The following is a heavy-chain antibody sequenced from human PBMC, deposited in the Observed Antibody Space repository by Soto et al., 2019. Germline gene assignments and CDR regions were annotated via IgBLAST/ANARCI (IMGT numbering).Heavy chain of an antibody. CDR1: GVSVTNGDYY. D-gene: IGHD3-16*01. Sequence: PSETLSLTCAVSGVSVTNGDYYWSWMRQSPGKALEWIGNIYYSGTTSYNPSLNSRLSISIDTSRNQFSPQVTSVTAADTAIYYCARQRGGGYWFDPWGQGILVTVSS. CDR3: ARQRGGGYWFDP. CDR2: IYYSGTT. V-gene: IGHV4-30-4*01. J-gene: IGHJ5*02.